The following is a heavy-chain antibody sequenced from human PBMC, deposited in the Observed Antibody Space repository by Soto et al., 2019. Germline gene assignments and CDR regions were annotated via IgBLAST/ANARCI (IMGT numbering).Heavy chain of an antibody. Sequence: SVKVSCKASGGTFSSYAISWVRQAPGQGLEWMGGIIPIFGTANYAQKFQGRVTITADESTSTAYMELSSLRSEDTAVYYSARDGARRYCSGGSCYYFDYWGQGTLVTVSS. CDR2: IIPIFGTA. D-gene: IGHD2-15*01. CDR3: ARDGARRYCSGGSCYYFDY. CDR1: GGTFSSYA. V-gene: IGHV1-69*13. J-gene: IGHJ4*02.